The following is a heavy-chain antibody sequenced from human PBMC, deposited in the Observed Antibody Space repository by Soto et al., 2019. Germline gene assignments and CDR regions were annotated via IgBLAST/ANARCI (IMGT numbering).Heavy chain of an antibody. CDR1: GYTFTGYY. CDR2: INPNSGGT. D-gene: IGHD6-19*01. CDR3: ARGLAVAGPPVYYYGMDV. J-gene: IGHJ6*02. Sequence: GASVKVSCKASGYTFTGYYMHWVRQAPGQGLEWMGWINPNSGGTNYAQKFQGRVTMTRDTSISTAYMELSRLRSDDTAVYYCARGLAVAGPPVYYYGMDVRGQGTTVTVSS. V-gene: IGHV1-2*02.